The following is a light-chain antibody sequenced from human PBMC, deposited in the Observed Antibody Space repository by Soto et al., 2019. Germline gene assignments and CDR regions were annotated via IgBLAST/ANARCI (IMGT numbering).Light chain of an antibody. V-gene: IGLV1-40*01. Sequence: QLVLTQPTSVSGAPGQRVTISCTGSISNIGAGYDVHWYQQLPGTAPKLLIYGNSNRPSGVPDRLSGSKSGTSASLAITGLQAEDEADYYCQSYDSSLSGYVFGTGTKLTVL. CDR1: ISNIGAGYD. CDR3: QSYDSSLSGYV. J-gene: IGLJ1*01. CDR2: GNS.